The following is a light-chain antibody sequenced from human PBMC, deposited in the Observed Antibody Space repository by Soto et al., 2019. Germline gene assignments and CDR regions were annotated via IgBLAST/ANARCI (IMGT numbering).Light chain of an antibody. CDR1: QSLNSNS. Sequence: EIVLPQSPGTLSVSPGERATLSCRASQSLNSNSLAWYQQKPGQAPRLLIYNAYNRASGIPDRFSGSGSGTDFTLTISRLEPEDFVVYHCQQYDGSPRTFGQGTKVDIK. CDR3: QQYDGSPRT. V-gene: IGKV3-20*01. J-gene: IGKJ1*01. CDR2: NAY.